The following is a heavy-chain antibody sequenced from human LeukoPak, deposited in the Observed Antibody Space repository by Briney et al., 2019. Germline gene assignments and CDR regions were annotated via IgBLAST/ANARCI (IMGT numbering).Heavy chain of an antibody. D-gene: IGHD4-17*01. V-gene: IGHV3-7*03. CDR3: ARGVTTVTTSGRFDY. Sequence: PGGSLRLSCAASGFTFSSYWMNRVRQAPGKGLEWVANIKQDGSEKYYVDSVEGRFTISRDNAKNSLYLQMNSLRAEDTAVYYCARGVTTVTTSGRFDYWGPGTLVTVSS. J-gene: IGHJ4*02. CDR1: GFTFSSYW. CDR2: IKQDGSEK.